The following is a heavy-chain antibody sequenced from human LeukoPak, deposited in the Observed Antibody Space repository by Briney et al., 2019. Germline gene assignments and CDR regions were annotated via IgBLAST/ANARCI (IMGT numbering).Heavy chain of an antibody. CDR2: ISWNSGSI. V-gene: IGHV3-9*01. D-gene: IGHD5-12*01. CDR3: AKATSGYEEDYYFDY. J-gene: IGHJ4*02. CDR1: SSGGYY. Sequence: SSGGYYWSWIRQHPGKGLEWVSGISWNSGSIGYTDSVKGRFTISRDNAKNSLYLQMNSLRAEDTALYYCAKATSGYEEDYYFDYWGQGTLVTVSS.